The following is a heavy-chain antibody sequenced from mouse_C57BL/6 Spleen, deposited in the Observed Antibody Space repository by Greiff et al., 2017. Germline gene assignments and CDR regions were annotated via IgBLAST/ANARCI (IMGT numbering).Heavy chain of an antibody. J-gene: IGHJ2*01. V-gene: IGHV3-6*01. Sequence: ESGPGLVKPSQSLSLTCSVTGYSITSGYYWNWIRQFPGNKLEWMGYISYDGSNNYNPSLKNRISITRDTSKNQFFLKLNSVTTEDTATYYCAREGEYYCDYWGQGTTLTVSS. CDR2: ISYDGSN. CDR1: GYSITSGYY. CDR3: AREGEYYCDY.